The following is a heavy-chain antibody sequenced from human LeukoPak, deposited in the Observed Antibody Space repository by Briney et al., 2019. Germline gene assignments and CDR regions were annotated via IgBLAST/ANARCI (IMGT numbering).Heavy chain of an antibody. Sequence: KPSETLSLTCAVYGGSFSGYYWSWIRQPPGKGLEWIGEINHSGSTNYNPSLKSRVTISVDTSKNQFSLKLSSVTAADTAVYYCARGTYDYRKNYYYGMDVWGQGTTVTVSS. CDR2: INHSGST. J-gene: IGHJ6*02. D-gene: IGHD4-11*01. V-gene: IGHV4-34*01. CDR1: GGSFSGYY. CDR3: ARGTYDYRKNYYYGMDV.